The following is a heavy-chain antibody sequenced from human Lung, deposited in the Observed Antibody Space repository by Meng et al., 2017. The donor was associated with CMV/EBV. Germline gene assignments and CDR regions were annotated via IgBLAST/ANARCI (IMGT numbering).Heavy chain of an antibody. CDR3: ARVSGHLITMILYYFDS. Sequence: ASXXVSCKASGYTFTSYGISWVRQAPGQGLEWMGWISTYNDNTNYAQKLQDRVTMTTDTSTSTAYMELRSLRSDDTAVYYCARVSGHLITMILYYFDSWGQGTXVTVSS. CDR2: ISTYNDNT. J-gene: IGHJ4*02. D-gene: IGHD3-22*01. CDR1: GYTFTSYG. V-gene: IGHV1-18*01.